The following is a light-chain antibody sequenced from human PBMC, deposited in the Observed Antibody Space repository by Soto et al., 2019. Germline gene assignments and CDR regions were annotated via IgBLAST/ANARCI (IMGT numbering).Light chain of an antibody. V-gene: IGLV2-14*01. CDR3: TSYTSVTIVV. CDR2: GVT. CDR1: NSDIGGYNS. J-gene: IGLJ2*01. Sequence: QSALTQPASVSGSPGQSITISCTGSNSDIGGYNSVSWYQQHPGKAPKLLIFGVTNRPSGVSDRFSGSKSGNTASLTISALQAEDEPDYYCTSYTSVTIVVFGGGTQLTVL.